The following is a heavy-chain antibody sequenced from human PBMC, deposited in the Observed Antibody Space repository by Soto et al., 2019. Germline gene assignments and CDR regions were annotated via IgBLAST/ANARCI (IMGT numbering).Heavy chain of an antibody. D-gene: IGHD2-2*01. Sequence: GGSLRLSCAASGFTFSSYAMSWVRQAPGKGLEWVSAISGSGGSTYYADSVKGRFTISRDNSKNTLYLQMNSLRAEDTAVYYCAKGRCSSTSCSLIYYYYYYGMDVWGQGTTVTVSS. V-gene: IGHV3-23*01. CDR1: GFTFSSYA. CDR3: AKGRCSSTSCSLIYYYYYYGMDV. J-gene: IGHJ6*02. CDR2: ISGSGGST.